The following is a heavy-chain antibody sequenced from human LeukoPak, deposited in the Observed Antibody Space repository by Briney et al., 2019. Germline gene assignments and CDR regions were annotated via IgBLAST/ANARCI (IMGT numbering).Heavy chain of an antibody. CDR3: ARDPGVNYDFWSGYRDPFDY. V-gene: IGHV1-2*06. CDR1: GYTFTGYY. Sequence: ASVKVCCKASGYTFTGYYMRWVRQAPGQGLEWMGRINPNSGGTNYAQKFQGRVTMTRDTSISTAYMELSRLRSDDTAVYYCARDPGVNYDFWSGYRDPFDYWGQGTLVTVSS. D-gene: IGHD3-3*01. J-gene: IGHJ4*02. CDR2: INPNSGGT.